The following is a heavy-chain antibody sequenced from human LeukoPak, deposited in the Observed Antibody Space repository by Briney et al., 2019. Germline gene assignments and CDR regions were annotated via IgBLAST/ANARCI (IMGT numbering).Heavy chain of an antibody. D-gene: IGHD2-2*01. CDR2: IYPGDSDT. CDR1: GYSFTNYW. CDR3: ARRRYCSCTSCLNFDY. Sequence: GESLKISCKGSGYSFTNYWIGWVRQMPGKGLEWMGIIYPGDSDTRYSPSFQGQVTISADKSISTAFLQWTSLKASDTAMYYCARRRYCSCTSCLNFDYWGQGTLVTVSS. J-gene: IGHJ4*02. V-gene: IGHV5-51*01.